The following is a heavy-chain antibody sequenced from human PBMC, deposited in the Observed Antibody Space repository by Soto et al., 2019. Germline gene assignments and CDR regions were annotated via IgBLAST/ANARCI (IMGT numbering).Heavy chain of an antibody. D-gene: IGHD3-9*01. V-gene: IGHV5-51*01. CDR3: ARGPGLRYDILTGYYREDYYYGIDV. J-gene: IGHJ6*01. CDR1: GYRFTIYC. CDR2: IYPGDSDT. Sequence: PVESLSISCKGPGYRFTIYCIVWVPQIPGKGTEWLGPIYPGDSDTRYSPSFQGQVTISADKSISTAYLQWSSLKASDTAMYYCARGPGLRYDILTGYYREDYYYGIDVWGQGTTVTVSS.